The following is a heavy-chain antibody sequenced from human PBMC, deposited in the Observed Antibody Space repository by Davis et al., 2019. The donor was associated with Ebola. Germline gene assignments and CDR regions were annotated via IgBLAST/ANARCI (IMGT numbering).Heavy chain of an antibody. CDR3: ARLGDGSGSYLNY. Sequence: GGSLRLSCKGSGYRFTRNWIGWVRQMPGKGLEWMGIIYPGDSDTRYSPSFQGQVTISADKSISTAYLQWSSLKASDTAMYYCARLGDGSGSYLNYWGQGTLVTVSS. CDR2: IYPGDSDT. V-gene: IGHV5-51*01. CDR1: GYRFTRNW. D-gene: IGHD3-10*01. J-gene: IGHJ4*02.